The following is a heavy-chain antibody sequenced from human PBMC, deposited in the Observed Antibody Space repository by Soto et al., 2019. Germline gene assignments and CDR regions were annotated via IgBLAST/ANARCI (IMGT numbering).Heavy chain of an antibody. CDR2: ISAYNGNT. Sequence: XSVKXSCKASGYTFTSYAISWVRQAPGQGLEWMGWISAYNGNTNYAQKLQGRVTMTTDTSTSTAYRELRSLRSDDTAVYYCARDAPPLDVWGQGTTVTVSS. J-gene: IGHJ6*02. CDR1: GYTFTSYA. CDR3: ARDAPPLDV. V-gene: IGHV1-18*01.